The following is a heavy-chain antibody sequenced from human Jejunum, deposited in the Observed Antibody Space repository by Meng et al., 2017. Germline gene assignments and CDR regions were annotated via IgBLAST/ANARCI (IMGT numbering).Heavy chain of an antibody. CDR3: ARGHFDKYFDS. V-gene: IGHV4-61*01. J-gene: IGHJ4*02. D-gene: IGHD3-22*01. CDR2: MYFSGST. Sequence: QVQLQEPGPGLVRPSVTLSRTCTVAGGSVNSGSYYWSWIRQPPGKGLEWIGYMYFSGSTNYNASLKSRVTISVDTSKKQFSLKLTSVTAADTAVYYCARGHFDKYFDSWGQGTLVTVSS. CDR1: GGSVNSGSYY.